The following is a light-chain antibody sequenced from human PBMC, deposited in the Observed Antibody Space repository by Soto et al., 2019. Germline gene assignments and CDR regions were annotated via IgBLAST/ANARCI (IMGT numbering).Light chain of an antibody. J-gene: IGKJ1*01. CDR1: QSVSSSY. V-gene: IGKV3-20*01. CDR3: QQYGSSLWT. CDR2: GAS. Sequence: ESVLTQAPGTLSLSPGERATLSCRASQSVSSSYLAWYQQKPGQAPRLLIYGASSRATGIPDRFSGSGSGTDFTLTISRLEPEDFAVYYCQQYGSSLWTFGQXTKVDIK.